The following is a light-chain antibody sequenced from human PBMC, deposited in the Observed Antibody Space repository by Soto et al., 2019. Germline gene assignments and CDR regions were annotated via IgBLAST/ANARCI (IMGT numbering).Light chain of an antibody. V-gene: IGKV1-39*01. CDR2: AAS. CDR1: QSISSY. CDR3: QQSYTNLGT. J-gene: IGKJ1*01. Sequence: DIQMTQCPSSLSASVGDRVTITCRASQSISSYLNWYQQKPGKVPKLLIYAASSLQSGVPSRFSGSGSGTDFTLTISSLQPEDFATYYCQQSYTNLGTFGQGTKVDIK.